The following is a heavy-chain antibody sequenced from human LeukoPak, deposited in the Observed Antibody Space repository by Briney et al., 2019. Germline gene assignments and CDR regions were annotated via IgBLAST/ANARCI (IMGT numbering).Heavy chain of an antibody. CDR3: TRAKIAAAGMKYFQH. CDR1: GFTFSNAW. V-gene: IGHV3-49*03. J-gene: IGHJ1*01. CDR2: IRSKTYGGTT. D-gene: IGHD6-13*01. Sequence: GGSLRLSCAASGFTFSNAWMSWFRQAPGKGLEWVGFIRSKTYGGTTEYAASVKGRFTISRDDSKSLAYLQMNSLKTEDTAVYYCTRAKIAAAGMKYFQHWGQGTLVTVSS.